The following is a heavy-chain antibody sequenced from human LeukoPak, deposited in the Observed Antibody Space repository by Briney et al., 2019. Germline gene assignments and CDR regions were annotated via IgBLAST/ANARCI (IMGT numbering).Heavy chain of an antibody. J-gene: IGHJ4*02. D-gene: IGHD2-2*01. V-gene: IGHV3-30*18. CDR2: ISYDGRNK. CDR3: AKVYGAYCSGTGCHAGYFDY. CDR1: EFTFSSYG. Sequence: GGSLRLSCAASEFTFSSYGMHWVRQAPGKGLEWVAVISYDGRNKVYADSVKGRFTISRDNSKNTLYLQMNSLRPEDTAVYYCAKVYGAYCSGTGCHAGYFDYWGQGTLVTVSS.